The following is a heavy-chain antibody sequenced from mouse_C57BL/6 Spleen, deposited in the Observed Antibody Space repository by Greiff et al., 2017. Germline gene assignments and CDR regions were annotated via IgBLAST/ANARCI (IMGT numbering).Heavy chain of an antibody. CDR1: GYTFTSYW. Sequence: QVQLQQPGAELVKPGASVKLSCKASGYTFTSYWMQWVKQRPGQGLEWIGEIDPSDSYTNYNQKFKGKATLTGDTSSSTAYLQLSSLTSEDSAVYYCARKGNHLYVDVWGTGTTVTVSS. V-gene: IGHV1-50*01. CDR2: IDPSDSYT. CDR3: ARKGNHLYVDV. J-gene: IGHJ1*03. D-gene: IGHD2-1*01.